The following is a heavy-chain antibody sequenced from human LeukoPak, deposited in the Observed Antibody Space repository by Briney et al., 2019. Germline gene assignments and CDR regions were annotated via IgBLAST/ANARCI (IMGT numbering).Heavy chain of an antibody. D-gene: IGHD5-12*01. J-gene: IGHJ4*02. Sequence: GGSLRLSCAASGFTFSTYWMGWVRQSPGKGLEWVANIKQGGSEKHYVDSVKGRFTISRDNTKNSLYLQMNSLRAEDTAVYYCVREMGGYPFDHWGQGTLVTVSS. CDR1: GFTFSTYW. V-gene: IGHV3-7*01. CDR2: IKQGGSEK. CDR3: VREMGGYPFDH.